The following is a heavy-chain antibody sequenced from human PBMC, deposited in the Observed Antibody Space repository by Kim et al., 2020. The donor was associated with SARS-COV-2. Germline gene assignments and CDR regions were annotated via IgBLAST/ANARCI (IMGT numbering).Heavy chain of an antibody. J-gene: IGHJ1*01. Sequence: PSLMSRVTISVDTSKNQFSLRLSSVTAADTAVYYCARHRGDGYNYDPIFQYGGQGTLVTVSS. D-gene: IGHD5-12*01. CDR3: ARHRGDGYNYDPIFQY. V-gene: IGHV4-59*08.